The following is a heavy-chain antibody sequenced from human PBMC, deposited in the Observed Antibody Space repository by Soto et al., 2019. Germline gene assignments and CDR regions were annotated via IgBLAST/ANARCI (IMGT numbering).Heavy chain of an antibody. V-gene: IGHV4-4*02. D-gene: IGHD5-12*01. Sequence: PSETLSLTCAVSGGSISTSNWWSWVRQPPGKGLEWIGEIYHSGSTNYNPSLKSRVTISVDKSNDRFSLNLISLTAADTAVYYCARTSGIGYDFDSWGQGTLVTVSS. CDR1: GGSISTSNW. J-gene: IGHJ4*02. CDR3: ARTSGIGYDFDS. CDR2: IYHSGST.